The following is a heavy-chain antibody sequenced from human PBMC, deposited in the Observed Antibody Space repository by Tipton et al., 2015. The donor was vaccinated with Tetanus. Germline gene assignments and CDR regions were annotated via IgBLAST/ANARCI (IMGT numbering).Heavy chain of an antibody. V-gene: IGHV4-59*01. CDR3: ASQGRPHDLWSGYSPIRLGYFQH. D-gene: IGHD3-3*01. CDR1: GGSISSYY. CDR2: IYYSGST. Sequence: TLSLTCTVSGGSISSYYWSWIRQPPGKGLEWIGYIYYSGSTNYNPSLKSRVTISVDTSKNQFSLKLSSVTAADTAVYYCASQGRPHDLWSGYSPIRLGYFQHWGQGTLVTVSS. J-gene: IGHJ1*01.